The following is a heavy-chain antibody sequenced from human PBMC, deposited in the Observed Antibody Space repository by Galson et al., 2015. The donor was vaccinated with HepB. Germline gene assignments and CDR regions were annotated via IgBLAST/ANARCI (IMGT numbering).Heavy chain of an antibody. CDR1: GYSFTSYW. CDR3: ARHELSGIKYSGYAELDY. J-gene: IGHJ4*02. CDR2: IDPSDSYT. D-gene: IGHD5-12*01. V-gene: IGHV5-10-1*01. Sequence: QSGAEVKKPGESLRISCKGSGYSFTSYWISWVRQMPGKGLEWMGRIDPSDSYTNYSPSFQGHVTISADKSISTAYLQWSSLKASDTAMYYCARHELSGIKYSGYAELDYWGQGTLVTVSS.